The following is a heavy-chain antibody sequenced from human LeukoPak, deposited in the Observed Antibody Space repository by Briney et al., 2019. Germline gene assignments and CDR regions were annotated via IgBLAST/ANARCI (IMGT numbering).Heavy chain of an antibody. CDR2: IYHRGST. CDR3: ARDSNYYGSGVVDD. CDR1: GGSISSDDYF. V-gene: IGHV4-30-2*01. D-gene: IGHD3-10*01. Sequence: SQTLSLTCAVSGGSISSDDYFWSWIRQPPGKGLEWIRYIYHRGSTSYNPSLKSRVTISLDKSRNQFSLNLSSVTAADTAVYYCARDSNYYGSGVVDDWGQGTLVTVSS. J-gene: IGHJ4*02.